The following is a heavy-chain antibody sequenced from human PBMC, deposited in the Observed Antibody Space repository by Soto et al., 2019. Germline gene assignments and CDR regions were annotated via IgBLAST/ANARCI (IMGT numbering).Heavy chain of an antibody. CDR3: ARGTTFGYFDY. D-gene: IGHD2-2*03. V-gene: IGHV3-30-3*01. CDR2: ISNDGNSE. J-gene: IGHJ4*02. CDR1: GFIFRSFV. Sequence: PGGSLRLSCAASGFIFRSFVMHWVRQAPGKGLEWVALISNDGNSEYYADSVKGRFTISRDNYKKTLFVQMNSLRGEDTAVYYCARGTTFGYFDYWGQGVLVTVSS.